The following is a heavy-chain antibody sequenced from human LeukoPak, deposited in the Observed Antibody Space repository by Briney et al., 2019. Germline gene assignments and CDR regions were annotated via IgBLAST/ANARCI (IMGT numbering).Heavy chain of an antibody. CDR1: GFTFSTYW. V-gene: IGHV3-74*01. J-gene: IGHJ4*02. CDR2: INSDGTTT. Sequence: GGSLRLSCAASGFTFSTYWMHWVRQAPGKGPVWVSRINSDGTTTTYADSVKGRFTISRDNAKNTLYLQMNTLRAEDTAVYYCARELRFDYWGQGTLVTVSS. CDR3: ARELRFDY.